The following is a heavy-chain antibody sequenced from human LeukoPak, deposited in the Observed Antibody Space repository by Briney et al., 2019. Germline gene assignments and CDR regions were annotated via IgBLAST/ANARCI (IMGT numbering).Heavy chain of an antibody. CDR3: ARDPRYSSSSRSDDYYYYYMDV. Sequence: GGSLRLSCAASGFTFSSYAMHWVRQAPGKGLEYVSAISSNGGSTYYANSVKGRFTISRDNSKNTLYLQMGSLRAEDMAVYYCARDPRYSSSSRSDDYYYYYMDVWGKGTTVTVSS. D-gene: IGHD6-6*01. V-gene: IGHV3-64*01. CDR1: GFTFSSYA. J-gene: IGHJ6*03. CDR2: ISSNGGST.